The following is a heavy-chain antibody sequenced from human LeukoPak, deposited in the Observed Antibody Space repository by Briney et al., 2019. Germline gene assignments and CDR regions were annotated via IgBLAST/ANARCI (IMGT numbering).Heavy chain of an antibody. Sequence: PSETLSLTCTVSGGSISSYYWSWIRQPAGKGLEWIGRIYTSGSTYYNPSLKSRVTISVDTSKNQFSLKLSSVTAADTAVYYCARVLPTSCAVDYWGQGTLVTVSS. D-gene: IGHD2-2*01. CDR3: ARVLPTSCAVDY. CDR1: GGSISSYY. CDR2: IYTSGST. J-gene: IGHJ4*02. V-gene: IGHV4-4*07.